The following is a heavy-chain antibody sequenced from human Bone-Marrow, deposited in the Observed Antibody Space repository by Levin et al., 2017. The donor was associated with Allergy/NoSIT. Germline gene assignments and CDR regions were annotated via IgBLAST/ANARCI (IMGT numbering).Heavy chain of an antibody. Sequence: GGSLRLSCAASGFTFSRYWMSWVRQAPGKGLEWVANIKEDGSEKNHVDSVKGRFTISRDNAKNSLYLQMNSLRADDTAVYYCARDFGSSYYTSGSHWGQGTLVIVSS. CDR2: IKEDGSEK. CDR1: GFTFSRYW. CDR3: ARDFGSSYYTSGSH. D-gene: IGHD3-10*01. V-gene: IGHV3-7*04. J-gene: IGHJ4*02.